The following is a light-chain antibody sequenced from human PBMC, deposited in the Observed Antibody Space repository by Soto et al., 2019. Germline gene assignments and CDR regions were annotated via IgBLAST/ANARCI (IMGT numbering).Light chain of an antibody. CDR2: GAS. CDR3: QQYGGSPRT. J-gene: IGKJ1*01. V-gene: IGKV3-20*01. Sequence: EIVLTHSPGTLSLSPCERATLSFSASQSVSSSYLAWYQQKRGQAPRLLIHGASNRATGIPDRFSGSGSGTDFTLTITRLEPEDFAVYYCQQYGGSPRTFGQGTKVDIK. CDR1: QSVSSSY.